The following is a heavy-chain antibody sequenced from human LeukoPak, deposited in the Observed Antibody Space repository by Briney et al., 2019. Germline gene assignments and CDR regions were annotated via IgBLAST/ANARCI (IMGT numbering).Heavy chain of an antibody. D-gene: IGHD2-8*01. J-gene: IGHJ3*02. CDR3: TTAARETYLVDDDGVI. Sequence: PGGSLRHFYTAYGFTYRTLPMKGSRQAPGKGLEWVSAVSGSGDSTYYADSVKGRFTISRDNSKNTLYLQMNGLRAEDTALYYCTTAARETYLVDDDGVIRGQGIMVTVSS. CDR2: VSGSGDST. CDR1: GFTYRTLP. V-gene: IGHV3-23*01.